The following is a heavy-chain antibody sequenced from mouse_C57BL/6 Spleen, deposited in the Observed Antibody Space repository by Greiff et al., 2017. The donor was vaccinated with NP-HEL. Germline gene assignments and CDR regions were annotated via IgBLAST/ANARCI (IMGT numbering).Heavy chain of an antibody. D-gene: IGHD1-1*01. V-gene: IGHV3-6*01. J-gene: IGHJ2*01. CDR3: ARVYGHFDY. Sequence: ESGPGLVKPSQSLSLTCSVTGYSITSGYYWNWIRQFPGNKLEWMGYISYDGSNNYNPSLKNRISITRDTSKNQFFLKLNSVTTEDTATYYCARVYGHFDYWGQGTTLTVSS. CDR1: GYSITSGYY. CDR2: ISYDGSN.